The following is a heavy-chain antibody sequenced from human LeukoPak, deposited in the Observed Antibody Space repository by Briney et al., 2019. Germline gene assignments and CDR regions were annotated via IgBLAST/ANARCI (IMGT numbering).Heavy chain of an antibody. D-gene: IGHD4-11*01. V-gene: IGHV3-7*01. CDR1: GFSFSNYW. Sequence: AGGPLRLSCAASGFSFSNYWMSWVRQAPGKGLEWVTNMDQDGREKNYVDSVKGRFTISRDNAQDSLYLQMNSLRAEDTAVYYCARDRGYSNFDYWGQGTLLTVSS. J-gene: IGHJ4*02. CDR2: MDQDGREK. CDR3: ARDRGYSNFDY.